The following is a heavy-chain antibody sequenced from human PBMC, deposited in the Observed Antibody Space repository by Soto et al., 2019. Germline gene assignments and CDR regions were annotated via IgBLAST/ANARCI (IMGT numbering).Heavy chain of an antibody. D-gene: IGHD3-16*01. V-gene: IGHV4-34*01. J-gene: IGHJ6*02. CDR2: INHSGST. CDR1: GGSFSGYY. CDR3: ARGMIYYYYGMDV. Sequence: SDTLYLTCAVYGGSFSGYYWSWIRQPPGKGLEWIGEINHSGSTNYNPSLKSRVTISVDTSKNQFSLKLSSVTAADTAVYYCARGMIYYYYGMDVWGQGTTVTVSS.